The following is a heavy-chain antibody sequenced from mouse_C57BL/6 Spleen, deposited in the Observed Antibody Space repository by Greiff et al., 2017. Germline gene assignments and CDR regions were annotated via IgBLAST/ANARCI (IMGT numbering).Heavy chain of an antibody. J-gene: IGHJ2*01. D-gene: IGHD2-4*01. CDR1: GYTFTDYE. CDR2: IDPETGGT. V-gene: IGHV1-15*01. Sequence: QVQLQQSGAELVRPGASVTLSCKASGYTFTDYEMHWVKQTPVHGLEWIGAIDPETGGTAYNQKFKGKAILTADKSSSTAYMQLRSLTSEDSAVYYCTHYDYDWGAYYFDYWGQGTTLTVSS. CDR3: THYDYDWGAYYFDY.